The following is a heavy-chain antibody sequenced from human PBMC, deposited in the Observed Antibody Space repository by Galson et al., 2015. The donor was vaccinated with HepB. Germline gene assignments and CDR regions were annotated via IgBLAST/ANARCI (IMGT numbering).Heavy chain of an antibody. V-gene: IGHV1-3*01. Sequence: SVKVSCKASGYTFTSYAMHWVRQAPGQRLEWMGWINAGNGNTKYSQKFQGRATITRDTSASTAYMELSSLRSEDTAVYYCARVPGYCSSTSCYSFLDYYYGMDVWGQGTTVTVSS. CDR3: ARVPGYCSSTSCYSFLDYYYGMDV. CDR1: GYTFTSYA. J-gene: IGHJ6*02. D-gene: IGHD2-2*03. CDR2: INAGNGNT.